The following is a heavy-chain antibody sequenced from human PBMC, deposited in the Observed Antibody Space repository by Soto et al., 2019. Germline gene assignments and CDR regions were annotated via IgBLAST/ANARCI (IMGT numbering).Heavy chain of an antibody. J-gene: IGHJ5*02. CDR3: ARLYYDFWSGYAWFDP. Sequence: PSETLSLTCTVSGGSISSSSYYWGWIRQPPGKGLEWIGSIYYSGSTYYNPSLKSRVTISVDTSKNQFSLKLSSVTAADTAVYYCARLYYDFWSGYAWFDPWGQGTLVTVSS. D-gene: IGHD3-3*01. CDR1: GGSISSSSYY. CDR2: IYYSGST. V-gene: IGHV4-39*07.